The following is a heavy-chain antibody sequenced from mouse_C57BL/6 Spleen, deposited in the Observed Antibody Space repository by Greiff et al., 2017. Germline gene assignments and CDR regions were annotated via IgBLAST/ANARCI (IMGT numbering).Heavy chain of an antibody. V-gene: IGHV1-62-2*01. CDR3: ARHEKGDYGQAWFAY. J-gene: IGHJ3*01. D-gene: IGHD2-4*01. Sequence: VPLPPSFSDLFTPLASVKLSCKASGYTFTEYTIHWVKQRSGQGLEWIGWFYPGSGSIKYNEKFKDKATLTADKSSSTVYMELSRLTSEDSAVYFCARHEKGDYGQAWFAYWGQGTLVTVSA. CDR2: FYPGSGSI. CDR1: GYTFTEYT.